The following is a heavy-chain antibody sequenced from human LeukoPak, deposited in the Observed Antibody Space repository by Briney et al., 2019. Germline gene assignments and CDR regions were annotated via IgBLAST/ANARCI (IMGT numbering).Heavy chain of an antibody. D-gene: IGHD3-22*01. Sequence: ASVKVSCKASGGTFSSYAISWVRQAPGQGLEWMGWINPNSGGTDYAQNFQGRVTVTRDTSISTAYMELSRLRSDDTAVYYCAGSRSGYYPYFDYWGQGTLVTVSS. V-gene: IGHV1-2*02. CDR2: INPNSGGT. CDR1: GGTFSSYA. J-gene: IGHJ4*02. CDR3: AGSRSGYYPYFDY.